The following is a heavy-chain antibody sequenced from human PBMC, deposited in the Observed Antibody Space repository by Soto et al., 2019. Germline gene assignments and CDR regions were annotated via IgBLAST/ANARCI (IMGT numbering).Heavy chain of an antibody. CDR3: ARHWAYYDSSGYYLDY. D-gene: IGHD3-22*01. CDR1: GYSFTSYW. CDR2: IYPGDSDT. V-gene: IGHV5-51*01. J-gene: IGHJ4*02. Sequence: LKISCKGSGYSFTSYWIGWVRQMPGKGLEWMGIIYPGDSDTRYSPSFQGQVTISADKSISTAYLQWSSLKASDTAMYYCARHWAYYDSSGYYLDYWGQGTLVTVSS.